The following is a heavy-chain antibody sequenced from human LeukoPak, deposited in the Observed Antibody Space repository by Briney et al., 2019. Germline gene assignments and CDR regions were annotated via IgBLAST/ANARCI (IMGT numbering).Heavy chain of an antibody. D-gene: IGHD4-17*01. CDR1: GFTFSSYS. J-gene: IGHJ4*02. CDR3: ARDGQYGDHFDY. CDR2: ISSSTSTI. Sequence: GGSLRLSCAASGFTFSSYSMNWVRQAPGKGLEWVSYISSSTSTIYYAYSVKGRFTISRDNAKNSLYLQMNSLRDEHTAVYYCARDGQYGDHFDYWGQGTLVTVSS. V-gene: IGHV3-48*02.